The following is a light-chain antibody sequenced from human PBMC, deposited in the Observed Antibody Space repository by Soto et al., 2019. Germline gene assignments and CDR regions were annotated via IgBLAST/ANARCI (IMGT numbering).Light chain of an antibody. CDR3: QAYTRYPCS. CDR1: KSISSW. CDR2: DAS. Sequence: QVTITDCTMSAYVGSIVTITLRASKSISSWLAWYQQKPGKAPKLLIYDASSLESGVPSRFSGSGSGTEFTLTSSILQPDDFATYYCQAYTRYPCSLGQGTRLEIK. V-gene: IGKV1-5*01. J-gene: IGKJ5*01.